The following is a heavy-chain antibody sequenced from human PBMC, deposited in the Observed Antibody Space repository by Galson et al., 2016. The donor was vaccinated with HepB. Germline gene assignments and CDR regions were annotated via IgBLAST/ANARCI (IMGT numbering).Heavy chain of an antibody. J-gene: IGHJ5*02. CDR3: ARGTRYNWNYVDL. Sequence: SETLSLTCTVSGGSISSYYWSWIRQPPGKGLEWIGYIYSSGATKYNPSLKSRITISVDTSKNQFSLNLSSVTAADTAVYYCARGTRYNWNYVDLWGPGSLVTVSS. D-gene: IGHD1-7*01. CDR2: IYSSGAT. V-gene: IGHV4-59*12. CDR1: GGSISSYY.